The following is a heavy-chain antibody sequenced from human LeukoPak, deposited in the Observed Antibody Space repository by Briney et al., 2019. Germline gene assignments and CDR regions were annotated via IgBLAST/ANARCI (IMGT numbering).Heavy chain of an antibody. J-gene: IGHJ1*01. CDR1: GFTLSRYW. V-gene: IGHV3-74*01. CDR3: ARAPSEVGGYYPEYFRH. CDR2: IKSDGKT. D-gene: IGHD3-22*01. Sequence: GGSLRLSCEASGFTLSRYWMHWVRQAPGTGLVWVSGIKSDGKTNYADSVKGRFTISRDNAKNTVSLQMDSLRAEDTGVYYCARAPSEVGGYYPEYFRHWGQGTLVTVSS.